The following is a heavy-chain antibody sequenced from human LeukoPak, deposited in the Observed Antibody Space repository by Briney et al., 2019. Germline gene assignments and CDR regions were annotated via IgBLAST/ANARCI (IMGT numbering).Heavy chain of an antibody. CDR2: IIPIFGTA. CDR3: ARSRILPRDIYYYYMDV. J-gene: IGHJ6*03. D-gene: IGHD5-12*01. CDR1: GGTFSSYA. Sequence: ASVKVSCKASGGTFSSYAISWVRQAPGQGLEWMGGIIPIFGTANYAQKFQGRVTITADKSTSTAYMELSSLRSEDTAVYYCARSRILPRDIYYYYMDVWGKGTTVTVSS. V-gene: IGHV1-69*06.